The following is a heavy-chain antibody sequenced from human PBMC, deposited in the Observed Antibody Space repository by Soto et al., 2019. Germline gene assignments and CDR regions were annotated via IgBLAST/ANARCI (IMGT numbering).Heavy chain of an antibody. D-gene: IGHD5-18*01. CDR2: ISAYNGNT. J-gene: IGHJ6*02. CDR3: ARSHRLGYSYGPASYYGMDV. Sequence: ASVKVSFKASGYTFTSYGISWVRQAPGQGLEWMGWISAYNGNTNYAQKLQGRVTMTTDTSTSTAYMELRSLRSDDTAVYYCARSHRLGYSYGPASYYGMDVWGQGTTVTVSS. V-gene: IGHV1-18*04. CDR1: GYTFTSYG.